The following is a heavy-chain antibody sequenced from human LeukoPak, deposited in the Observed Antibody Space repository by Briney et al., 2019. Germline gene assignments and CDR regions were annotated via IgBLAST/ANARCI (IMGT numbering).Heavy chain of an antibody. CDR1: TFTFDDYA. J-gene: IGHJ3*02. CDR2: ISGDGGST. D-gene: IGHD2-8*01. CDR3: AVVMSASDYCTLLTTNAFDI. V-gene: IGHV3-43*02. Sequence: GGSLRLSSAASTFTFDDYATERVRQAPGKGLEWVSLISGDGGSTYYADSVKGRFTISRDNSKNSLYLQMNSLRTEDTTLYHGAVVMSASDYCTLLTTNAFDIWGQGTMVTVSS.